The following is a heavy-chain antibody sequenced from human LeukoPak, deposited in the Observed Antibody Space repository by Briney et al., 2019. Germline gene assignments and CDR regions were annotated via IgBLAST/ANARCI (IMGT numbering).Heavy chain of an antibody. CDR1: GGSTSSYY. J-gene: IGHJ6*03. Sequence: SETLSLTCTVSGGSTSSYYWSWIRQPPGKGLEWIGYIYYSGSTKYNPSLKSRVTISEDTSKNQFPLKLSSVTAADTAVYYCARDLSNYMDVWGKGTTVTVSS. V-gene: IGHV4-59*01. CDR3: ARDLSNYMDV. CDR2: IYYSGST. D-gene: IGHD2/OR15-2a*01.